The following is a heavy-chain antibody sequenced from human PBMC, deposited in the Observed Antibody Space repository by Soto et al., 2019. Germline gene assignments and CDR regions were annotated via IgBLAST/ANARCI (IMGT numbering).Heavy chain of an antibody. Sequence: SVKVSCKASGYTFTGYYMHWVRQAPGQGLEWIGWIVVGSGNTNYAQKFQERVTITRDMSTSTAYMELSSLRSEDTAVYYCAADYGDAAFDIWGQGTMVTVSS. D-gene: IGHD4-17*01. CDR1: GYTFTGYY. CDR3: AADYGDAAFDI. CDR2: IVVGSGNT. V-gene: IGHV1-58*02. J-gene: IGHJ3*02.